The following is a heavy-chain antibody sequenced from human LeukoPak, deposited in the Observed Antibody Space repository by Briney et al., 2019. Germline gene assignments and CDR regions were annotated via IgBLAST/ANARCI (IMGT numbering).Heavy chain of an antibody. V-gene: IGHV1-2*02. CDR3: ARNPTVTTESYYYYMDV. CDR2: INPNTGDT. D-gene: IGHD4-11*01. Sequence: ASVKVSCKASGYTFTDYFMHWVRQAPGQGLEWMGWINPNTGDTNYVQKFQGRVTVTRDTSTSTASMELTRLRSDDTAVYYCARNPTVTTESYYYYMDVWGKGTTVTISS. J-gene: IGHJ6*03. CDR1: GYTFTDYF.